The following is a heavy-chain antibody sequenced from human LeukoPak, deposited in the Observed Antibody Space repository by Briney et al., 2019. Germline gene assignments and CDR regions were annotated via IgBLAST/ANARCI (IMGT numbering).Heavy chain of an antibody. J-gene: IGHJ4*02. D-gene: IGHD2-15*01. CDR3: AKGYCSGGSCSYIFDY. Sequence: GGSLRLSCAASGFTFDDYAMHWVRQAPGKGLEWVSGISWNSGSIGYADSVKGRFTISRDNAKNSLYLQMNSLRAEDTALYYCAKGYCSGGSCSYIFDYWGQGTLVTVSS. CDR2: ISWNSGSI. CDR1: GFTFDDYA. V-gene: IGHV3-9*01.